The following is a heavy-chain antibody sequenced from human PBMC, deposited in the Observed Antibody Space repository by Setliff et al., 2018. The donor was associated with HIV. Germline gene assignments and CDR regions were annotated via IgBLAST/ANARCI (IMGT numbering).Heavy chain of an antibody. CDR2: IAYTGSG. CDR3: AREVRWELPQGFDH. Sequence: SETLSLTCTVSGGSISSRNFCWGWIRQPPGKGPEWIGSIAYTGSGYYNSSLKSXVPISVDTSRNECSLKLTSVTAADTAVYYCAREVRWELPQGFDHWGQGSQVTVSS. D-gene: IGHD1-26*01. J-gene: IGHJ4*02. V-gene: IGHV4-39*07. CDR1: GGSISSRNFC.